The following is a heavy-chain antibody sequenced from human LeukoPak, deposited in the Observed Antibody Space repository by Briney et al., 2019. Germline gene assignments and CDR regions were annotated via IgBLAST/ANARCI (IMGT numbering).Heavy chain of an antibody. CDR1: GFTFDDYG. CDR3: VKLEFYFDSTGYVDS. CDR2: INWNGGST. D-gene: IGHD3-22*01. J-gene: IGHJ4*02. V-gene: IGHV3-20*04. Sequence: GGSLRLSCAASGFTFDDYGMSWVRQAPGKGLEWVSGINWNGGSTGYADSVKGRFTISRDNAKNSLYLQMNSLRDEDTAFYYCVKLEFYFDSTGYVDSWGQGSLVTVSS.